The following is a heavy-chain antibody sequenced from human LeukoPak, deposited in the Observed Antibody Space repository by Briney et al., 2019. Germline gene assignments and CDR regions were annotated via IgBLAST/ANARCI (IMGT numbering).Heavy chain of an antibody. D-gene: IGHD3-22*01. CDR1: GFTFSSYA. CDR2: ISGSGGST. J-gene: IGHJ4*02. V-gene: IGHV3-23*01. Sequence: GGSLRLSCAASGFTFSSYAMSWVRQAPGKGLEWVSAISGSGGSTYYADSVKGRFTISRDNSKNTLYLQMNSLRAEDTAVYYCAKSPYYHDSSGYYYLPYWGQGTLVTVSS. CDR3: AKSPYYHDSSGYYYLPY.